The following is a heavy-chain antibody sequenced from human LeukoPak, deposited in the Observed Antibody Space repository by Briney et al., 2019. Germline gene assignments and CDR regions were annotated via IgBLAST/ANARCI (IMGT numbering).Heavy chain of an antibody. CDR1: GFTFSSYA. D-gene: IGHD5/OR15-5a*01. J-gene: IGHJ4*02. CDR2: ITGSGGT. Sequence: PGGSLRLSCAASGFTFSSYAMRWVRQAPGKGLEWVSAITGSGGTYYADSVKGRFTVSRDNSKNTLYLQMNSPSAEDTAVYYCAKRLPHHFDYWGQGTLVTFSS. V-gene: IGHV3-23*01. CDR3: AKRLPHHFDY.